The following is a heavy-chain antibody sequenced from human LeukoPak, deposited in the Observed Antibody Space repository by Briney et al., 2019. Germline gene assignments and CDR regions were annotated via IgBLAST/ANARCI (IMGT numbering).Heavy chain of an antibody. Sequence: SVKVSCKASGGTFSSYAISWVRQAPGQGLEWMGGIIPIFGTANYAQKFQGRVTITADESTSTAYMELSSLRSEDTAVYYCARVDITYYYDSSGYYSLDYWGQGTLVTVSS. CDR2: IIPIFGTA. CDR3: ARVDITYYYDSSGYYSLDY. V-gene: IGHV1-69*13. D-gene: IGHD3-22*01. J-gene: IGHJ4*02. CDR1: GGTFSSYA.